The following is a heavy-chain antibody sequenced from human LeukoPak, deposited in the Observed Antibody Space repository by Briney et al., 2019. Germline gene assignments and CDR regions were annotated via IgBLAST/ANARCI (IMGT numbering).Heavy chain of an antibody. J-gene: IGHJ5*02. CDR2: INPNSGGT. V-gene: IGHV1-2*02. Sequence: GASVKVSCKASGYTFTGYYMHWVRQAPGQGLEWMGWINPNSGGTNYAQKFQGRVTMTRDTSISTAYMELSRLRSDDTAVYYCAREGKSGYYFNWFDPWGQGTLVTVSS. CDR1: GYTFTGYY. CDR3: AREGKSGYYFNWFDP. D-gene: IGHD3-22*01.